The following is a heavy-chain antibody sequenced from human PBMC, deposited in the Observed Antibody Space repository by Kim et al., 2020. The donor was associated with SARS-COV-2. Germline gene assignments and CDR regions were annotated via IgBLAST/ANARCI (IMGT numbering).Heavy chain of an antibody. J-gene: IGHJ4*02. CDR1: GGSINNYY. D-gene: IGHD6-13*01. Sequence: SETLSLTCTISGGSINNYYWSWVRQPPGKGLEWIGYVYYLGSSNDNPSPRSRVTISRDMPRNQLPLILRSVTAADTAVYYCARHKGSSRSRPFDYWGQG. CDR3: ARHKGSSRSRPFDY. CDR2: VYYLGSS. V-gene: IGHV4-59*08.